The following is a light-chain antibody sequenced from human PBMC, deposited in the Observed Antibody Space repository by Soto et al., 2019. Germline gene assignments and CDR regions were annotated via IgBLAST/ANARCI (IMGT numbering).Light chain of an antibody. CDR2: GAS. CDR3: HQYNDWPLT. V-gene: IGKV3-15*01. J-gene: IGKJ4*01. CDR1: QSVSRK. Sequence: IVMTQSPATLSVSPGERATLSCRASQSVSRKLAWYQQKPGQAPRLLIYGASTRATGLPARFGGSGSGTEFTLTISSLQSEDFAVYYCHQYNDWPLTFGGGTKVEIK.